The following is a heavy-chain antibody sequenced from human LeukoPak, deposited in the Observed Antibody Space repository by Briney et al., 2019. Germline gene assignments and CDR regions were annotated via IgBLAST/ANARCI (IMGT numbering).Heavy chain of an antibody. Sequence: ASVKVSCKASGYTFTGYYMHWVRQAPGQGLEWMGWINPNSGGTNYAQKFQGRVTMTRDTSISTAYMILSSLTSDDTAVFYCARGTGEGYSYGRYFFDYWGQGTLVTVSS. CDR2: INPNSGGT. J-gene: IGHJ4*02. CDR3: ARGTGEGYSYGRYFFDY. D-gene: IGHD5-18*01. V-gene: IGHV1-2*02. CDR1: GYTFTGYY.